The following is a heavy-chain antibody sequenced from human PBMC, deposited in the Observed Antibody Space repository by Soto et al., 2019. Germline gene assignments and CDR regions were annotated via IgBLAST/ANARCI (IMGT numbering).Heavy chain of an antibody. J-gene: IGHJ4*01. D-gene: IGHD5-12*01. CDR1: GYTFTSYG. CDR2: TSAYNGNT. Sequence: ASVKVSCKASGYTFTSYGISWVRQAPGQGLEWMGWTSAYNGNTNYAQKLQGRVTMTTDTSTSTAYMELRSLRSDDTAVYYRGVEMATKNRGGDDYWGHGTLVTVSS. V-gene: IGHV1-18*04. CDR3: GVEMATKNRGGDDY.